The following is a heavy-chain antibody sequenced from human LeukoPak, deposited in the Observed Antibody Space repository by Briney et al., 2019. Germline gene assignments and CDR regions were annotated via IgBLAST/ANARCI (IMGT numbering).Heavy chain of an antibody. CDR3: ARHAIVVVPAAAPGWFDP. CDR1: GASVSSDNYY. V-gene: IGHV4-30-4*01. CDR2: IYYSGST. J-gene: IGHJ5*02. Sequence: SETLSLTCTVSGASVSSDNYYWSWIRQPPGKGLEWIGYIYYSGSTYYNPSLKSRVTITVDTSKNQFSLKLSSVTAADTAVYYCARHAIVVVPAAAPGWFDPWGQGTLVTVSS. D-gene: IGHD2-2*01.